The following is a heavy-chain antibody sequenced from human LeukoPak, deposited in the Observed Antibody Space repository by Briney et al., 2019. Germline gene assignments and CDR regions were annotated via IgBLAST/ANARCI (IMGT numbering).Heavy chain of an antibody. CDR2: ISGSGGST. J-gene: IGHJ4*02. D-gene: IGHD3-3*01. CDR3: AKGDQGPVAYYDFWSGYSTGGIDY. Sequence: GGSLRLSCAASGFTFSSYAMSWVRQAPGKGLEWVSAISGSGGSTYYADSVKGRFTIPRDNSKNALYLQMNSLRAEDKAVYYCAKGDQGPVAYYDFWSGYSTGGIDYWGQGTLVTVSS. V-gene: IGHV3-23*01. CDR1: GFTFSSYA.